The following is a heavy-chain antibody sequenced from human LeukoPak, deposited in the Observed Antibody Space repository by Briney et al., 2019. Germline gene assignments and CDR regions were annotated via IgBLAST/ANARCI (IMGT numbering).Heavy chain of an antibody. CDR1: GGSISSYY. CDR3: ARQGYDILTGYIDAFDI. CDR2: ISYSGST. Sequence: TSETLSLTCTVSGGSISSYYWIWIRQPPGKGLEWIGYISYSGSTNYNPSLKSRVTISIDTSKNQFSLKLRSVTAADTAIYYCARQGYDILTGYIDAFDIWGQGTMVTVSS. V-gene: IGHV4-59*08. J-gene: IGHJ3*02. D-gene: IGHD3-9*01.